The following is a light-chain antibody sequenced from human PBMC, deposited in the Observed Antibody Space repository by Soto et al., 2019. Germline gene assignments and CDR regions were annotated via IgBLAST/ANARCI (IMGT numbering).Light chain of an antibody. CDR1: QSVGSY. V-gene: IGKV3-11*01. CDR2: DAS. J-gene: IGKJ1*01. Sequence: EIVLIQSPATLSLSPVERATLSCMASQSVGSYLAWYQHKPGQAPRLLISDASNRATGIPARFSGSGSETDFTLTISSLEPEDFGVYYCQQYGSSSRTFGQGTKVEIK. CDR3: QQYGSSSRT.